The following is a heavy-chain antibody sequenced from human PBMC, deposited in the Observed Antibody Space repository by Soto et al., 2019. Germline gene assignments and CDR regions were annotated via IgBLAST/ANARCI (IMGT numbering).Heavy chain of an antibody. CDR3: ARDPWEATVTNKDY. J-gene: IGHJ4*02. CDR1: RFTFSSYS. CDR2: ISSSSSYI. Sequence: GGSLRLSCAAPRFTFSSYSMTWVRQAPGKGLEWVSSISSSSSYIYYADSVKGRFTISRDNAKNSLYLQMNSLRAEDTAVYYCARDPWEATVTNKDYWGQGPLVTVSS. V-gene: IGHV3-21*01. D-gene: IGHD4-17*01.